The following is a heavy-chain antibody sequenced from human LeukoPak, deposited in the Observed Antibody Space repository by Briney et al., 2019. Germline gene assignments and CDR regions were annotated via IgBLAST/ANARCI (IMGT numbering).Heavy chain of an antibody. D-gene: IGHD4-23*01. V-gene: IGHV4-34*01. CDR2: INHSGST. CDR1: GGSFSGYY. CDR3: ARHATVVTPYDY. Sequence: SETLSLTCAVYGGSFSGYYWSWIRQPPGKGLEWIGEINHSGSTNYNPSLKSRITMSVDTSKNQFSLKLSSVTAADTAVYYCARHATVVTPYDYWGQGTLVTVSS. J-gene: IGHJ4*02.